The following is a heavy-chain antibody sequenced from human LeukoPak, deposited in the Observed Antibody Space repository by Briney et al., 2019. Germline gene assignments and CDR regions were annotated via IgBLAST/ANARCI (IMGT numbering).Heavy chain of an antibody. D-gene: IGHD3-16*01. CDR2: ITGDGGTT. Sequence: SGGSLRLSCAASGFTFSSSAMSWVRQTPSKGLEWLSSITGDGGTTYYADSVKGRFTISRDNSKNILFLQMNSLRAEDSASYFCAKERRRVDTSMIRSYFFDSWGQGTPVTVSS. CDR1: GFTFSSSA. J-gene: IGHJ4*02. CDR3: AKERRRVDTSMIRSYFFDS. V-gene: IGHV3-23*01.